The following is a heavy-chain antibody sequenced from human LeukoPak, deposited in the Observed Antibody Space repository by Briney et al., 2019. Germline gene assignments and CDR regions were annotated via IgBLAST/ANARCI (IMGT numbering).Heavy chain of an antibody. V-gene: IGHV3-74*01. J-gene: IGHJ6*03. D-gene: IGHD3-3*01. CDR2: INTDGSST. CDR3: ARAFKRDTIFGVVINDIDMDV. CDR1: GFTFSSYW. Sequence: PGGSLRLSCAASGFTFSSYWMHWVRQAPGKGLVWVSRINTDGSSTSYADSVKGRFTISGDNAKNTLYLQMNSLRAEDTAVYYCARAFKRDTIFGVVINDIDMDVWGKGTTVTVSS.